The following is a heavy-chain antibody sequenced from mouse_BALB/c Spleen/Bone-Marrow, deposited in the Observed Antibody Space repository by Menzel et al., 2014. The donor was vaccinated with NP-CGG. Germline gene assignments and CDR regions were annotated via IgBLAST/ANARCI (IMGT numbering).Heavy chain of an antibody. CDR3: TRSTMITYFDY. CDR2: INPSNGGT. CDR1: GYTFTSYY. D-gene: IGHD2-4*01. V-gene: IGHV1S81*02. Sequence: QVQLQQSGAELVKPGASVKLSCKASGYTFTSYYMCWVKQRPGQGLEWIGEINPSNGGTNFNEKFKSKATLTVDKSSSTAYMQLSSLTSEDSVVYYCTRSTMITYFDYWGQGTTLTVSS. J-gene: IGHJ2*01.